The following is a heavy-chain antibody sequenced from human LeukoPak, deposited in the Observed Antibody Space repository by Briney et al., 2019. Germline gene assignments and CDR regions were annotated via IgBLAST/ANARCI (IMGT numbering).Heavy chain of an antibody. Sequence: PGGSLRLSCAASGFTFSSFGMHWVRQAPGKGLEWVAVIWYDGTNENYVDSVKGRFTISRDNSKNTLYLQMNSLRAEDTAVYYCARDDYGDYGSYFDYWGQGTLVTVSS. D-gene: IGHD4-17*01. CDR3: ARDDYGDYGSYFDY. V-gene: IGHV3-33*01. J-gene: IGHJ4*02. CDR1: GFTFSSFG. CDR2: IWYDGTNE.